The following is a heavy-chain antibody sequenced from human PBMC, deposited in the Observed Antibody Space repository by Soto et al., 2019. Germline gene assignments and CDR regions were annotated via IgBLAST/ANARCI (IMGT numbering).Heavy chain of an antibody. Sequence: VASVKVSCKASGYTFTSYDINWVRQATGQGLELMGWMNPNSGNTGYAQKFQGRVTMTRNTSISTAYMELSSLRSEDTAVYYCARSGGHCSGGSCYSSYYYYGMDVWGQGTTVTVYS. V-gene: IGHV1-8*01. CDR1: GYTFTSYD. CDR2: MNPNSGNT. CDR3: ARSGGHCSGGSCYSSYYYYGMDV. J-gene: IGHJ6*02. D-gene: IGHD2-15*01.